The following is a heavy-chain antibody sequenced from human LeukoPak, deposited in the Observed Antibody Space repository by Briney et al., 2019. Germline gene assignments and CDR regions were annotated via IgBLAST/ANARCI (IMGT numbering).Heavy chain of an antibody. J-gene: IGHJ4*02. Sequence: SETLSLTCTVSGGSISSYYWSWIRQPPGKGLEWIGYIYYSGSTNYNPSLKSRVTISVDTSKNQFSLKLSSVTAADTAVYYCARDSVAGSDYWGQGTLVTVSS. V-gene: IGHV4-59*01. CDR2: IYYSGST. D-gene: IGHD6-19*01. CDR1: GGSISSYY. CDR3: ARDSVAGSDY.